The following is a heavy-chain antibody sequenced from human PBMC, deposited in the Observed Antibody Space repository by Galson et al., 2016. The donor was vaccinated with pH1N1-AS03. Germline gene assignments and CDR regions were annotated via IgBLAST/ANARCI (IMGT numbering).Heavy chain of an antibody. D-gene: IGHD1-26*01. V-gene: IGHV6-1*01. CDR3: ARGWLASGFDY. Sequence: CAISGDSVSVNSGGWNWIRQSPSRGLEWLGRTYYNSKWFFDYAISVRSRITINSDISKNQFSLQLNSVTPEDTALYSCARGWLASGFDYWGQGTPVPVPS. CDR1: GDSVSVNSGG. J-gene: IGHJ4*02. CDR2: TYYNSKWFF.